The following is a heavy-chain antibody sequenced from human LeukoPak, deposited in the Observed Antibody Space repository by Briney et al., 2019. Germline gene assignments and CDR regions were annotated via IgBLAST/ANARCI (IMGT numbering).Heavy chain of an antibody. CDR1: GYTFTDYE. V-gene: IGHV1-8*01. CDR2: TNPSSRNR. D-gene: IGHD5-18*01. CDR3: ARNPSRSDTYFDL. J-gene: IGHJ4*02. Sequence: ASVKDSCKASGYTFTDYEINWVRPASGQGLEWMGWTNPSSRNRAYAPKFEGRVTMTTDTSTSTAYMELRSLTSEDTAVYYCARNPSRSDTYFDLWGQGTLVTVSS.